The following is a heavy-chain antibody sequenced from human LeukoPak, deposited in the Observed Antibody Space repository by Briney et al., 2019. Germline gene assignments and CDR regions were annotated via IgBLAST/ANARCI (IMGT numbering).Heavy chain of an antibody. V-gene: IGHV3-7*01. CDR1: GFTFSRHW. Sequence: PGGSLRLSCAVSGFTFSRHWMSWVRQAPGKGLEGLANIKQDGSEKYYVDSVEGRFTISRDNAKNSLYLQMNSLRAEDTAVYYCARSYYGSGTSYGMDVWGQGTTVTVSS. CDR2: IKQDGSEK. D-gene: IGHD3-10*01. CDR3: ARSYYGSGTSYGMDV. J-gene: IGHJ6*02.